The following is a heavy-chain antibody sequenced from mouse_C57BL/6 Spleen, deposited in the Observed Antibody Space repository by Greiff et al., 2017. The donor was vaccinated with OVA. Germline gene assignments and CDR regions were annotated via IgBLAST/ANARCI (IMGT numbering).Heavy chain of an antibody. Sequence: QVQLQQSGAELMKPGASVKLSCKATGYTFTGYWIEWVKQSPGHGLEWIGEILPGSGSTNYNEKFKGKATFTADTSSHTAYMQLSSLTTADSAIYYCAERDYCGSSFYAMDYWGQGTSVTVAS. V-gene: IGHV1-9*01. CDR2: ILPGSGST. CDR3: AERDYCGSSFYAMDY. J-gene: IGHJ4*01. CDR1: GYTFTGYW. D-gene: IGHD1-1*01.